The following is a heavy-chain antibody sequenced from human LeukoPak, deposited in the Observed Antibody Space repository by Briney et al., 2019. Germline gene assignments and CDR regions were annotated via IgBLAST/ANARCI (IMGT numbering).Heavy chain of an antibody. CDR2: ISGSGGST. Sequence: PGGSLRLSCAASGFTFSSYAMSWVRQAPGKGLEWVSAISGSGGSTYYADSAKGRFTISRDNSKNTLYLQMNSLRAEDTAVYYCAKGTPPRYCSSTSCYNYYYYYGMDVWGQGTTVTVSS. D-gene: IGHD2-2*02. V-gene: IGHV3-23*01. CDR1: GFTFSSYA. J-gene: IGHJ6*02. CDR3: AKGTPPRYCSSTSCYNYYYYYGMDV.